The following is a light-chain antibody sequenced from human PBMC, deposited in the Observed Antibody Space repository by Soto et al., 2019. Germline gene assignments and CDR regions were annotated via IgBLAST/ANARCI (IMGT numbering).Light chain of an antibody. J-gene: IGKJ2*01. Sequence: DIQMTQSPSAMSASVGDRVTITCRASQDISNYLAWFQQKPGKVHERLIYAASSLPSGVPSRFAGSGCGTEFTLTISGLQPEDFATYDCLQHNRYPYTVGQGTKLEIK. CDR2: AAS. CDR3: LQHNRYPYT. CDR1: QDISNY. V-gene: IGKV1-17*03.